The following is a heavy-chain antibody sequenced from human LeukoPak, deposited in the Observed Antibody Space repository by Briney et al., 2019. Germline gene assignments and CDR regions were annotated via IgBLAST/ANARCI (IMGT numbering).Heavy chain of an antibody. CDR2: INRNGSST. V-gene: IGHV1-46*01. J-gene: IGHJ3*02. D-gene: IGHD5-24*01. CDR3: ARAQGYGYKGPWDFDI. Sequence: SVKVSCKASGYTFSSYYMHWVRQAAGQGLEWMGIINRNGSSTSYAQKFQGRVTMNRDTSTVTVYVEPSSLRSEGTAVCYCARAQGYGYKGPWDFDIWRQGTMVSVPS. CDR1: GYTFSSYY.